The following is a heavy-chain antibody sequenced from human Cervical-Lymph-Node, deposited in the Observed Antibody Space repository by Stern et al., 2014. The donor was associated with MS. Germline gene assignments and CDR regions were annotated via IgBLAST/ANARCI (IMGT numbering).Heavy chain of an antibody. Sequence: QVQLVQSGAEVKKPGASVKVSCKTSGYTFTSDDINWVRQASGQGLEWMGWMNPDSGDTGYAQKFKGRLTITRDTSISTAYMALTTLRSEDTAVYYCSKAWDPWGPGTLVIVSS. CDR1: GYTFTSDD. V-gene: IGHV1-8*01. J-gene: IGHJ5*02. CDR2: MNPDSGDT. CDR3: SKAWDP.